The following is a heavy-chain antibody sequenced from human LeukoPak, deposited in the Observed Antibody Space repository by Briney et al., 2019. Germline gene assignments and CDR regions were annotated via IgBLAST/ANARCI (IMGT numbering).Heavy chain of an antibody. D-gene: IGHD1-7*01. J-gene: IGHJ5*02. Sequence: PGGSLRLSCAASGFTVSSNYMSWVRQAPGKGLEWVSVIYSGGSTYYADSVKGRFTISRDNSKNTLYLQMNSLRAEDTAVYYCARETGTTTFDNWFDPWGQGTLVTVSS. CDR3: ARETGTTTFDNWFDP. CDR1: GFTVSSNY. CDR2: IYSGGST. V-gene: IGHV3-66*02.